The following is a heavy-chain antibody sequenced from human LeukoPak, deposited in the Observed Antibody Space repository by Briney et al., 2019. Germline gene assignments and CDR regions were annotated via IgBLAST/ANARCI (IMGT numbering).Heavy chain of an antibody. CDR2: IYSGGST. J-gene: IGHJ3*02. V-gene: IGHV3-53*01. D-gene: IGHD3-10*01. CDR1: GFTVSSNY. CDR3: ARDGNYGSGRSEWAFDI. Sequence: GGSLRLSCAASGFTVSSNYMSWVRQAPGKGLEWVSDIYSGGSTYYADSVKGRFTISRDNSKNTLYLQMNSLRAEDTAVYYCARDGNYGSGRSEWAFDIWGQGTMVTVSS.